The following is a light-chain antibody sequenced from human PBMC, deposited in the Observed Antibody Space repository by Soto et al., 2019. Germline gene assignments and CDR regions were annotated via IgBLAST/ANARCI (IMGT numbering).Light chain of an antibody. V-gene: IGKV1-39*01. Sequence: DIQMTQSPSSLSASIGERVTITCRASQSISTYLSWFQQKPGKAPKLLIYSASTSQSGVPSRFSGSGSGTDFTLTISCLQSEDFATYYCQQYYSFPRTFGQGTKVDNK. J-gene: IGKJ1*01. CDR2: SAS. CDR1: QSISTY. CDR3: QQYYSFPRT.